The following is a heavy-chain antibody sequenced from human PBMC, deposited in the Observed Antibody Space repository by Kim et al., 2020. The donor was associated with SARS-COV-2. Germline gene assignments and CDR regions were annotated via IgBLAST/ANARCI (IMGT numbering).Heavy chain of an antibody. J-gene: IGHJ4*02. CDR2: IRDGGGDT. CDR3: AVGMTTSPDY. V-gene: IGHV3-23*01. Sequence: GGSLRLSCAASGFTFSSYAMNWLRQAPGTGLEWVSGIRDGGGDTNYADSVKGRFTISRDNSKNTLYLQMNSVRAEDTAVYYCAVGMTTSPDYWGQGTLVTVPS. CDR1: GFTFSSYA.